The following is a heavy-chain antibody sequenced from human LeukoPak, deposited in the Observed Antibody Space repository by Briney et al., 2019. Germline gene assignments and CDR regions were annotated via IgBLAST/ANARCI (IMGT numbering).Heavy chain of an antibody. Sequence: PGGSLRLSCAASGFTFSSYWMHWVRQAPGKGLEWVSSISSSSYIYYADSVKGRFTISRDNAKNSLYLQMNSLRAEDTAVYYCARDGGDGSSYYYGMDVWGQGTTVTVSS. CDR2: ISSSSYI. V-gene: IGHV3-21*01. CDR3: ARDGGDGSSYYYGMDV. CDR1: GFTFSSYW. J-gene: IGHJ6*02. D-gene: IGHD5-24*01.